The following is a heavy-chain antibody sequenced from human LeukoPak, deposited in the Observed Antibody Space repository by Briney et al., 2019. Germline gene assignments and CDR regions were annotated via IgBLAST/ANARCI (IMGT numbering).Heavy chain of an antibody. CDR3: ARVHYYGSGSYYNTHLYYYYYYMDV. CDR2: ISSSSSYI. Sequence: GGSLRLSCAASGFTFSSYSMNWVRQAPGKGLEWVSSISSSSSYIYYADSVKGRFTISRDNAKNSLYLQMNSLRAEDTAVYYCARVHYYGSGSYYNTHLYYYYYYMDVWGKGTTVTISS. J-gene: IGHJ6*03. D-gene: IGHD3-10*01. V-gene: IGHV3-21*01. CDR1: GFTFSSYS.